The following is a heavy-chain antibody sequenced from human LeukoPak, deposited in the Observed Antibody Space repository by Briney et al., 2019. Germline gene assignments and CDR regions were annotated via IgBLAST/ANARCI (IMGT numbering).Heavy chain of an antibody. Sequence: GGSLILSCAASGFTFSSYAMSWVRQAPGKGLEWVSAISGSGGSTYYADSVKGRFTISRDNSKNTLYLQMNSLRAEDTAVYYCAKDSLQWLDNPPLAFDIWGQGTMVTVSS. CDR2: ISGSGGST. J-gene: IGHJ3*02. CDR1: GFTFSSYA. D-gene: IGHD6-19*01. V-gene: IGHV3-23*01. CDR3: AKDSLQWLDNPPLAFDI.